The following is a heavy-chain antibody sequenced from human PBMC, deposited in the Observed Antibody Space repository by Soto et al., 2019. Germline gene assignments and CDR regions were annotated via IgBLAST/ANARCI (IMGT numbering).Heavy chain of an antibody. CDR2: ISYDGSNK. CDR1: GFTFSSYA. CDR3: ARDDCSGGSCYYFDY. D-gene: IGHD2-15*01. V-gene: IGHV3-30-3*01. Sequence: GGSLRLSCAASGFTFSSYAMHWVRQAPGKGLEWVAVISYDGSNKYYADSVKGRFTMSRDNSKNTLYLQMNSLRAEDTAVYYCARDDCSGGSCYYFDYWGQGTLVTVSS. J-gene: IGHJ4*02.